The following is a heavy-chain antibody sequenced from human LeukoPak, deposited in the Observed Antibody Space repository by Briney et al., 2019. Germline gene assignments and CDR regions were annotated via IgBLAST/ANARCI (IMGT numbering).Heavy chain of an antibody. CDR2: ITSRGEST. J-gene: IGHJ4*02. D-gene: IGHD3-22*01. Sequence: GGSLRLSCAASGFTFSIYAMSWVRQAPGKGLQWVSSITSRGESTWYVDSVKGRFTITRDNSENTLYLQMHSLRAEDTAVYYCARDRPNYYGSDGHYYRRDGDYWGRGTLVSASS. CDR1: GFTFSIYA. CDR3: ARDRPNYYGSDGHYYRRDGDY. V-gene: IGHV3-23*01.